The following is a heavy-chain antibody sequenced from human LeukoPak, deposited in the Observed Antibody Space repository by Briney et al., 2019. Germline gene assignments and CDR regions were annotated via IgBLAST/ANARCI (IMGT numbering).Heavy chain of an antibody. Sequence: SETLSLTCTVSGGSISSSRYYWGWIRQPPGKGLEWIGNIYYSGSTNYNPSLKSRVAISVDTSKNQFSLKLRSVTAADTAVYYCARQGVHGDPGFDYWGQGTLVTVSS. D-gene: IGHD4-17*01. CDR2: IYYSGST. V-gene: IGHV4-39*01. J-gene: IGHJ4*02. CDR1: GGSISSSRYY. CDR3: ARQGVHGDPGFDY.